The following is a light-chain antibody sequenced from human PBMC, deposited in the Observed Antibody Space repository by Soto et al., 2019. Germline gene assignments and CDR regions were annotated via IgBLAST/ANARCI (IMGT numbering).Light chain of an antibody. V-gene: IGLV1-44*01. Sequence: QSALTQPPSASGTAGQRVTISCSGSSSNIGIHTVNWYQQLPGMAPKLLIYNNNQRPSGVPDRFSGSKSDTSASLAISGLQSEDEADYYCAAWDDSLGGLFGGGTKVTVL. J-gene: IGLJ3*02. CDR3: AAWDDSLGGL. CDR2: NNN. CDR1: SSNIGIHT.